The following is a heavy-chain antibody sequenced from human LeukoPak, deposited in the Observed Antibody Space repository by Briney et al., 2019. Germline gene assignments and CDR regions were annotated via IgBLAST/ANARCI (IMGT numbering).Heavy chain of an antibody. D-gene: IGHD1-14*01. J-gene: IGHJ4*02. Sequence: GGSLRLSCAASGFTFSSYSMNWVRQAPGKGLEWVSSISSSSSYIYYADSVKGRFTISRDNAKNSLYLQVNSLRAEDTAVYYCARDPAESEMSDYWGQGTLVTVSS. CDR2: ISSSSSYI. CDR3: ARDPAESEMSDY. V-gene: IGHV3-21*01. CDR1: GFTFSSYS.